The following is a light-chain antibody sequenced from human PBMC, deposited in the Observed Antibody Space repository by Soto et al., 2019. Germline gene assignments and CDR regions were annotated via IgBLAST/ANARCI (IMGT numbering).Light chain of an antibody. CDR3: QQYPAAPLT. CDR1: QSISSNS. J-gene: IGKJ4*01. Sequence: ENVLTQSPGTLSLSPGERASLSCRTSQSISSNSLAWYQQKPGQPPRLLIFHTSRRASGIPDRFTGSGSGTDFALTISRLEPEDFAVYYCQQYPAAPLTFGGGTKVEIK. CDR2: HTS. V-gene: IGKV3-20*01.